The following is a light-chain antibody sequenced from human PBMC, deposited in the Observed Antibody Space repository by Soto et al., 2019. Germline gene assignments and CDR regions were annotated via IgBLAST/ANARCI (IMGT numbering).Light chain of an antibody. CDR2: SAS. J-gene: IGKJ5*01. Sequence: EIVLTQSPGTLSLPPGERATLSCRASQSLTGGYLAWFQQKPGQTPRLLIYSASNRATGIPDRFSGSGCGTDFTLTISRLEPEDFVVYYCQQNGSLPITFGQGTRLEIK. CDR3: QQNGSLPIT. CDR1: QSLTGGY. V-gene: IGKV3-20*01.